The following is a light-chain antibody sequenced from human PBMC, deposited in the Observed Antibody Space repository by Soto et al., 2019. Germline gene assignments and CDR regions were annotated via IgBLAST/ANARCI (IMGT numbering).Light chain of an antibody. J-gene: IGKJ1*01. CDR2: GAS. V-gene: IGKV3-20*01. Sequence: EIVLTQSPGTLSLSPGERATLSCRASQSVSSSYLAWYQQKPGQAPRLLIYGASSRATGIPDRFSGSGSGTDFTLTISRLEPEDLAVYYCQQYGSSPWTFGQGTNVELK. CDR1: QSVSSSY. CDR3: QQYGSSPWT.